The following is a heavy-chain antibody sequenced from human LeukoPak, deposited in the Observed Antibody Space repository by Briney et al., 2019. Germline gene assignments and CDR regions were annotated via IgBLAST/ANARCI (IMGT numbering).Heavy chain of an antibody. D-gene: IGHD3-10*01. J-gene: IGHJ4*02. CDR3: PRVGKLLWLATMNY. Sequence: SETLSLTCAVSGGSISSSNWWSWVRQPPGKGLEWIGEVYHSGSTNYNPSLKSRVTISVDKSKNQFSLKLSSVTAADTAVYYCPRVGKLLWLATMNYWGQGTLATVSS. V-gene: IGHV4-4*02. CDR1: GGSISSSNW. CDR2: VYHSGST.